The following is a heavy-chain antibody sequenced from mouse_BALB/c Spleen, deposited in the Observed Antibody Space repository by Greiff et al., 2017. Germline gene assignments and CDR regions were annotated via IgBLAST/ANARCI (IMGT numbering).Heavy chain of an antibody. CDR1: GFTFSSYG. Sequence: EVNLVESGGDLVKPGGSLKLSCAASGFTFSSYGMSWVRQTPDKRLEWVATISSGGSYTYYPDSVKGRFTISRDNAKNTLYLQMSSLKSEDTAMYYCARRTEDYFDYWGQGTTLTVSS. V-gene: IGHV5-6*02. J-gene: IGHJ2*01. CDR2: ISSGGSYT. CDR3: ARRTEDYFDY.